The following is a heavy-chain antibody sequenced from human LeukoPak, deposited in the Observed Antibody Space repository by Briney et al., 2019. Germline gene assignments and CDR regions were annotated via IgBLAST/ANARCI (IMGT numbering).Heavy chain of an antibody. CDR1: GGSISTSSYY. Sequence: PSETLSLTCTVSGGSISTSSYYWSWIRQPPGKGLEWIGYIYYSGSTNYNPSLKSRVTISVDTSKNQFSLKLSSVTAADTAVYYCARTTEAHSWRTRYYDYYMDVWGKGTTVTISS. D-gene: IGHD6-13*01. J-gene: IGHJ6*03. V-gene: IGHV4-61*01. CDR2: IYYSGST. CDR3: ARTTEAHSWRTRYYDYYMDV.